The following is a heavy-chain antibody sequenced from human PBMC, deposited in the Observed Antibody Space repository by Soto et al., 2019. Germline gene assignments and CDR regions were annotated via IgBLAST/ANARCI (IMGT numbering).Heavy chain of an antibody. J-gene: IGHJ4*02. Sequence: SGPTLVNPTQTLTLTCTFSGFSLSTSGVGVGWIRQPPGKALEWLALIYWDDDKRYSPSLKSRLTITKDTSKNQVVLTMTNMDPVDTATYYCAHSRSLTGDEPVNSPLDYWGQGTLVTVSS. CDR3: AHSRSLTGDEPVNSPLDY. CDR2: IYWDDDK. V-gene: IGHV2-5*02. D-gene: IGHD7-27*01. CDR1: GFSLSTSGVG.